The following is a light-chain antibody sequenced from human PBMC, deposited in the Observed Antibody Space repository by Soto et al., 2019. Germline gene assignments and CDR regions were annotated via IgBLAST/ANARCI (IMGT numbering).Light chain of an antibody. V-gene: IGKV3-20*01. CDR3: QQYGRSPVS. J-gene: IGKJ5*01. CDR2: GAS. CDR1: QSLLNNY. Sequence: EIVLTQSPGTLSVSPGGRAILSCRASQSLLNNYLAWYHQKPGQAPRLLFIGASIRSNGVPDRFSGSGHGTDFTLTINRVEPDDVGVYWCQQYGRSPVSFGPGTRLEIK.